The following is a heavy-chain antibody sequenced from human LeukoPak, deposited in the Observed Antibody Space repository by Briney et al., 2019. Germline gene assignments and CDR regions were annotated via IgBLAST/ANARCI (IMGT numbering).Heavy chain of an antibody. CDR2: IYYSGST. Sequence: NASETLSLTCTVSGGSISSSSYYWGWIRQPPGKGLEWIGSIYYSGSTYYNPSLKSRVTISVDTSKNQFSLKLSSVTAADTAVYYCARVGGYSGYDPFDYWGQGTLVTVSS. CDR3: ARVGGYSGYDPFDY. D-gene: IGHD5-12*01. V-gene: IGHV4-39*07. J-gene: IGHJ4*02. CDR1: GGSISSSSYY.